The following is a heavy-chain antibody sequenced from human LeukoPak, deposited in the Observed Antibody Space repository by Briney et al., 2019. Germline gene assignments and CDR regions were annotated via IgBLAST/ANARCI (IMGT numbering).Heavy chain of an antibody. CDR2: ITGTGGNT. D-gene: IGHD3-22*01. V-gene: IGHV3-23*01. CDR1: GFTFRSYD. Sequence: GGSLRLSCAASGFTFRSYDMSWVRQAPGKGLEWVSDITGTGGNTYYADSVKGRFTISRDNSKNTLYLQMNRLRDEDTAVYYCAKVKDTSGSRFDYWGQGTLVTVPS. J-gene: IGHJ4*02. CDR3: AKVKDTSGSRFDY.